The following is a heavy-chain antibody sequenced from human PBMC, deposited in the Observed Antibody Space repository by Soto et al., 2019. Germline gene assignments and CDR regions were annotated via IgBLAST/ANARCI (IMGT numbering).Heavy chain of an antibody. J-gene: IGHJ6*02. CDR1: GYTFTSYA. CDR2: INAGNGNT. V-gene: IGHV1-3*01. D-gene: IGHD1-20*01. Sequence: ASVKVSCKASGYTFTSYAMHWVRQAPGQRLEWMGWINAGNGNTKYSQKFQGRVTITRDTSASTAYMELSSLRSEDTAVYYCARDQYNWNTTIYYGMEVLGQRTTVIVSS. CDR3: ARDQYNWNTTIYYGMEV.